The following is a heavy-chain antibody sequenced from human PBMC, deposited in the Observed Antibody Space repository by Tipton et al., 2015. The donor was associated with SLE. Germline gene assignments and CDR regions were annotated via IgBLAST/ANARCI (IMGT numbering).Heavy chain of an antibody. CDR3: ARVGRTRGLGWFDP. Sequence: LRLSCTVSGGSISSYYWSWIRQPPGKGLEWIGYVFNTWITSYNPSLKSRLTISVDTSNNQFSMRLGSVTTADTAVYYCARVGRTRGLGWFDPWGQGTLVTVSS. CDR1: GGSISSYY. CDR2: VFNTWIT. D-gene: IGHD3-10*01. J-gene: IGHJ5*02. V-gene: IGHV4-59*01.